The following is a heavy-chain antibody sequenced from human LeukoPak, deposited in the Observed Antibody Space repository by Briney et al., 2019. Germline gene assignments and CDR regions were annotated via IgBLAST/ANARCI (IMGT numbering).Heavy chain of an antibody. CDR2: IFHSGST. J-gene: IGHJ4*02. Sequence: SQTLSLTCTVSGGSIRSAAYYWGWIRQHPGKGLEWIGYIFHSGSTYYNPSLKSRLTISVDTSETQFSLRLSSMTAAGTAVYYCARVCLTGENFRGYFDYWGQGILVTVSS. V-gene: IGHV4-31*03. CDR3: ARVCLTGENFRGYFDY. D-gene: IGHD2-8*02. CDR1: GGSIRSAAYY.